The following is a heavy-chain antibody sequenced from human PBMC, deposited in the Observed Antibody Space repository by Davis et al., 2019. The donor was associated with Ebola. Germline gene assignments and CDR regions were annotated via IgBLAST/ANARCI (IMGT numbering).Heavy chain of an antibody. Sequence: GESLKISCAASGFTFSSYEMNWVRQAPGKGLEWVSYISSSSSYTNYADSVKGRFTISRDNTKNSLYLQMNSLRADDTAMYYCARPNRGISAGPWGQGTLVTVSS. V-gene: IGHV3-21*05. J-gene: IGHJ5*02. CDR1: GFTFSSYE. D-gene: IGHD1-14*01. CDR2: ISSSSSYT. CDR3: ARPNRGISAGP.